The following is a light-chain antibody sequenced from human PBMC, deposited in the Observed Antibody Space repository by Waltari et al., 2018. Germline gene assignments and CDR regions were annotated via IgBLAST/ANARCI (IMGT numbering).Light chain of an antibody. V-gene: IGLV2-23*01. J-gene: IGLJ3*02. CDR3: LSYASRWTWV. CDR2: EDN. Sequence: QSALTQPASVSGSPGQSITISCTGSRSDVGRYDLVSWYQQHPEKAPQVIIFEDNKRPSGVPGRLPWSKSCQPASLTISGLRGGDEGDYYCLSYASRWTWVVGRGTKLAVL. CDR1: RSDVGRYDL.